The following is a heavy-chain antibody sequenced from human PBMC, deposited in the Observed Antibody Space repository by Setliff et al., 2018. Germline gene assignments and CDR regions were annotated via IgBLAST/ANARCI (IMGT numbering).Heavy chain of an antibody. D-gene: IGHD3-22*01. CDR3: ARDADYYASSENPIVDY. CDR1: GYTFTNYA. J-gene: IGHJ4*02. Sequence: ASVKVSCKASGYTFTNYAINWVRQAPGQGLEWVGWISAYSGNTYYAQKFQGRVTMTTDTSTATAYLELRSLRSDDTAVYYCARDADYYASSENPIVDYWGQGTLVTVSS. V-gene: IGHV1-18*01. CDR2: ISAYSGNT.